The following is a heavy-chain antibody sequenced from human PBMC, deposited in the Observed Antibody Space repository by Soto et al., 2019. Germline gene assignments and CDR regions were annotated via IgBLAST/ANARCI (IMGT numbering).Heavy chain of an antibody. Sequence: GGSLRLSCAASGFTFSSYAMSWVRQAPGKGLEWVSAISGSGGSTYHADSVKGRFTISRDNSKNTLYLQMNSLRAEDTAVYYCAKDRGPSYSSSWYYFDYWGQGTLVTVSS. CDR3: AKDRGPSYSSSWYYFDY. D-gene: IGHD6-13*01. V-gene: IGHV3-23*01. J-gene: IGHJ4*02. CDR1: GFTFSSYA. CDR2: ISGSGGST.